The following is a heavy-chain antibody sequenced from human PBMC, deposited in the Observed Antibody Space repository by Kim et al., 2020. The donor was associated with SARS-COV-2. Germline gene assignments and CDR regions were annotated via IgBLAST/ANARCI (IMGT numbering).Heavy chain of an antibody. CDR2: IDSPSRNI. J-gene: IGHJ4*02. CDR3: AREYRGPPPY. D-gene: IGHD5-12*01. V-gene: IGHV3-48*03. CDR1: GFIFPDYA. Sequence: GGSLRLSCAASGFIFPDYAMNWVRQAPGKGLEWVSYIDSPSRNIYYTESVKGRFTVSRDNAKNSVYLQMNSLRVEDTAFYYCAREYRGPPPYWCQGTLVT.